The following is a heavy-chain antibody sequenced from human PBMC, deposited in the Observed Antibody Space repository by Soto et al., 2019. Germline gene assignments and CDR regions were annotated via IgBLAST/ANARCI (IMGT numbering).Heavy chain of an antibody. CDR1: GYSFTSYW. Sequence: GESLKISCKGSGYSFTSYWISWVRQMPGKGLEWMGRIDPSDSYTNYSPSFQGHVTISADKSISTAYLQWSSLKASDTATYYCARHRRAIVATTDPLAIWGQGTKVTVSS. J-gene: IGHJ3*01. CDR3: ARHRRAIVATTDPLAI. V-gene: IGHV5-10-1*01. CDR2: IDPSDSYT. D-gene: IGHD1-26*01.